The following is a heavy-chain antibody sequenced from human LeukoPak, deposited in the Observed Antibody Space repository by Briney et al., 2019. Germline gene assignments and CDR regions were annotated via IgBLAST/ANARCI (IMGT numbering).Heavy chain of an antibody. V-gene: IGHV3-23*01. CDR3: AKVRYDSTGYYYTYYYYGMDV. J-gene: IGHJ6*02. Sequence: GESLRLSCAGSGFTFSSFAMIWVRQAPGKGLEWVSGISGSGGDTYYADSAKGRFTVSRDNSKSTLYLQMISLRAEDTAVYYCAKVRYDSTGYYYTYYYYGMDVWGQGTTVTVSS. CDR2: ISGSGGDT. D-gene: IGHD3-22*01. CDR1: GFTFSSFA.